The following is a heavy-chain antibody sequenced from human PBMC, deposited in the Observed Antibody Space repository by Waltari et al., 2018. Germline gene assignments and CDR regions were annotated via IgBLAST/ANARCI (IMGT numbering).Heavy chain of an antibody. J-gene: IGHJ4*02. Sequence: EVQLVESGGGSVQPGGSLRLSCAASGFTFSNYIMHWVRQSSGEGLVWISRIKNDGGTTRYADSVGGRFTISRDNAKNTLYLDMNHLRVEDTAIYYCARDYNYKIDYWGQGILVTVSS. CDR3: ARDYNYKIDY. CDR1: GFTFSNYI. CDR2: IKNDGGTT. V-gene: IGHV3-74*01. D-gene: IGHD3-22*01.